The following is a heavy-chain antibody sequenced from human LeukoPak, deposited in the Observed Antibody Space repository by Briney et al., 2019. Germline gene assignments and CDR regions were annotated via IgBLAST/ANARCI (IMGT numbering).Heavy chain of an antibody. CDR2: ITSSSTI. CDR3: ARDSFGDWAFDY. V-gene: IGHV3-48*02. Sequence: TGGSLRLSCAASGFTFSSYIMNWVRQAPGKGLEWVSYITSSSTIYYADSVKGRFTISRDNSKNSLYLQMNSLRDEDTAVYYCARDSFGDWAFDYWGQGTLVTVSS. J-gene: IGHJ4*02. CDR1: GFTFSSYI. D-gene: IGHD2-21*02.